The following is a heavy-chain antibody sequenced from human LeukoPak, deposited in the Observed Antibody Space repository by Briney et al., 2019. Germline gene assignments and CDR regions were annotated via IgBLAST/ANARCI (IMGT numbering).Heavy chain of an antibody. CDR1: GFTFSSYS. CDR3: ARGPIYDFWSGYYNYFDY. V-gene: IGHV3-21*01. J-gene: IGHJ4*02. D-gene: IGHD3-3*01. CDR2: ISSSSSCI. Sequence: PGGSLRLSCAASGFTFSSYSMNWVRQAPGKGLEWVSSISSSSSCIYYADSVKGRFTISRDNAKNSLYLQMNSLRAEDTAAYYCARGPIYDFWSGYYNYFDYWGQGTLVTVSS.